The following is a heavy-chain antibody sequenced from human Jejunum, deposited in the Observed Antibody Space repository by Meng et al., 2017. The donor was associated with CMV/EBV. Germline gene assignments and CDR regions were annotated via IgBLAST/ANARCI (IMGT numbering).Heavy chain of an antibody. V-gene: IGHV3-48*03. D-gene: IGHD6-13*01. J-gene: IGHJ4*02. CDR1: FSFSSFE. CDR2: IATGDRFGGGKT. CDR3: ARGTTGTPGTDY. Sequence: FSFSSFEFNWVRQAPGKGLEWVANIATGDRFGGGKTKYADSVRGRFTISRDDAKDSVYLQMNSLRVEDTAVYYCARGTTGTPGTDYWGQGTLVTVSS.